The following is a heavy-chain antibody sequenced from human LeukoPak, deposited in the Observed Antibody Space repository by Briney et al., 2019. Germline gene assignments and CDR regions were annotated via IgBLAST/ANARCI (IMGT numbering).Heavy chain of an antibody. D-gene: IGHD3-22*01. Sequence: ASVTVSCKASGYTFTSYAMNWVRQAPGQGLEWLGWINTNTGNPTYAQGFTGRFVFSLDTSVSTAYLQISSLKAEDTAVYYCARGGSSGYYALEYYYYGMDVWGQGTTVTVSS. CDR3: ARGGSSGYYALEYYYYGMDV. CDR1: GYTFTSYA. V-gene: IGHV7-4-1*02. J-gene: IGHJ6*02. CDR2: INTNTGNP.